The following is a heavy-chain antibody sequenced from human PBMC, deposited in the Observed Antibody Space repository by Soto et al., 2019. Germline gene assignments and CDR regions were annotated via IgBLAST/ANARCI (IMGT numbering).Heavy chain of an antibody. CDR1: GFTFSSYG. CDR2: IWYDGSNK. D-gene: IGHD3-16*01. CDR3: ARVGGLPSLWQLSHHWYFDY. V-gene: IGHV3-33*01. Sequence: QVQLVESGGGVVQPGRSLRLSCAASGFTFSSYGMHWVRQAPGKGLEWVAVIWYDGSNKYYADSVKGRFTISRDNSKNTLYLKMNSLRAEDTAVYYCARVGGLPSLWQLSHHWYFDYWGQGTLVTVSS. J-gene: IGHJ4*02.